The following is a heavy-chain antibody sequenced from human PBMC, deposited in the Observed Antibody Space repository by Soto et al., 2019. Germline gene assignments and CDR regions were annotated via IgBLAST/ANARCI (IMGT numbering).Heavy chain of an antibody. V-gene: IGHV4-34*01. J-gene: IGHJ4*02. D-gene: IGHD3-22*01. CDR2: INHSGST. Sequence: QVQLQQWGAGLLKPSETLSLTCAVYGGSFSGYYWSWIRQPPGKGLEWIGEINHSGSTNYNPSLKSRVTISEDTSKNQYSLKLSSVTAADTAVYYCARRITMIALSPYYFDYWGQGTLVTVSS. CDR3: ARRITMIALSPYYFDY. CDR1: GGSFSGYY.